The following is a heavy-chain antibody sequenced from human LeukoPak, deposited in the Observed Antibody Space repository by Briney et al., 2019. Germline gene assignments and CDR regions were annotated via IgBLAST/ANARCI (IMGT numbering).Heavy chain of an antibody. CDR3: ARVAYYYYYYMDV. Sequence: GGSLRLSCAASGFTFDDYAMHWVRQAPGQGLEWVSRINNVGNGASHADSVRGRFTISRDNAKNMLYLQMNSLRAEDTAVYYCARVAYYYYYYMDVWGKGTTVTVSS. J-gene: IGHJ6*03. CDR2: INNVGNGA. CDR1: GFTFDDYA. V-gene: IGHV3-74*01.